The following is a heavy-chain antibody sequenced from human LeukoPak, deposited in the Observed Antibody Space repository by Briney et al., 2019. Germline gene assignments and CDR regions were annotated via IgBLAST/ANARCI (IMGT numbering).Heavy chain of an antibody. J-gene: IGHJ3*02. CDR3: AREGKTYYYDSSGYKGVDAFDI. CDR1: GGSISSYY. V-gene: IGHV4-59*01. D-gene: IGHD3-22*01. Sequence: PSETLSLTCTVSGGSISSYYWSWIRQPPGKGLEWIGYIYYSGSTNYNPSLKSRVTISVDTSKNQFSLKLSSVTAADTAVYYCAREGKTYYYDSSGYKGVDAFDIWGQGTMVTVSS. CDR2: IYYSGST.